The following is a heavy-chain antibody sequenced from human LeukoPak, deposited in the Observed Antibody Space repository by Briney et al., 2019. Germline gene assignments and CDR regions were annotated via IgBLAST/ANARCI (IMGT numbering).Heavy chain of an antibody. CDR2: IYYSGST. Sequence: SETLSLTCTVSGGSISSGGYYWSWIRQHPGKGLEWIGYIYYSGSTYYNPSLKSRVTISVDTSKNQFSLKLSSVTAADTAVYYCARGRSDSSGYSNIYYYYYGMDVWGQGTTVTVSS. CDR3: ARGRSDSSGYSNIYYYYYGMDV. J-gene: IGHJ6*02. CDR1: GGSISSGGYY. D-gene: IGHD3-22*01. V-gene: IGHV4-31*03.